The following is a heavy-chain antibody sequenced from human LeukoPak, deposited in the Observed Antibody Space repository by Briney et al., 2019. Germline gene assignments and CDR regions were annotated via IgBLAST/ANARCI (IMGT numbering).Heavy chain of an antibody. J-gene: IGHJ5*02. Sequence: SETLSLTCTVSDGSISTSGSYWAWIRQPPGKGLEWIANVYYNGNTYYNSSLKSRVTISADTSKNQFSLKLTSVTAADTAVYFCARGGYYGSGNDFRFDPWGQGTLVTVSS. CDR3: ARGGYYGSGNDFRFDP. V-gene: IGHV4-39*07. CDR1: DGSISTSGSY. CDR2: VYYNGNT. D-gene: IGHD3-10*01.